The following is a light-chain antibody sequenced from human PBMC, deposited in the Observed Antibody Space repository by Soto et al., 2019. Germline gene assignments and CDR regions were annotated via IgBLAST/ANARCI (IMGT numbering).Light chain of an antibody. CDR1: QGISNY. CDR2: ASS. J-gene: IGKJ4*01. V-gene: IGKV1-27*01. CDR3: QKYNSDPLT. Sequence: DIQMTQSPSSLSASVGDRVTITCRASQGISNYLAWYQQKPGKVPKLLISASSTLQSGVPSRFSGSGSGTDFTLTITSLQPEDVASYYCQKYNSDPLTFDGGTKVEIK.